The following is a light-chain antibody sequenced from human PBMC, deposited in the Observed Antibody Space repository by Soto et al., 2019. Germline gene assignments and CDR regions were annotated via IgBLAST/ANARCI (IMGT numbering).Light chain of an antibody. Sequence: QSVLTQPPSVSGAPGQRVTICCTGSSSNIGAGYNVHWYQQLPGTAPKLLIYGNSNRPSGVPDRFSGSKSGTSASLAITGLQAEDEADYYCQSYDSSLSGALFGEGTKLTVL. V-gene: IGLV1-40*01. CDR2: GNS. J-gene: IGLJ2*01. CDR3: QSYDSSLSGAL. CDR1: SSNIGAGYN.